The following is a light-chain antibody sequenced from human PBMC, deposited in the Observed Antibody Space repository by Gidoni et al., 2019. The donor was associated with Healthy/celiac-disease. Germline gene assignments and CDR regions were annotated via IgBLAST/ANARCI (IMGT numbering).Light chain of an antibody. V-gene: IGKV3-11*01. CDR2: DAS. J-gene: IGKJ4*01. CDR3: QHRSTWPPLT. Sequence: EIVLTQSPATLSLSPGERATLSCRASQSVSSYLAWYQQKPGQAPRLLIYDASNRAPGIPARFSGSGSRTDFTLTISSLEPEDFAVYYCQHRSTWPPLTFGGGTKVEIK. CDR1: QSVSSY.